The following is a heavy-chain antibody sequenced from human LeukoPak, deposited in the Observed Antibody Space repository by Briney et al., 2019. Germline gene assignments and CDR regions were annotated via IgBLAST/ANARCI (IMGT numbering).Heavy chain of an antibody. Sequence: PSQTLSLTCTVSGGSISNGGYSWSWIRQLPGKGLEWIGYIYYSGNTYYNPSLKSRVVTSVDTSKNQFSLKLSSVTAADTAVYYCANYASGSYRFDPWGQGTLVTVSS. D-gene: IGHD3-10*01. CDR2: IYYSGNT. V-gene: IGHV4-31*03. CDR1: GGSISNGGYS. J-gene: IGHJ5*02. CDR3: ANYASGSYRFDP.